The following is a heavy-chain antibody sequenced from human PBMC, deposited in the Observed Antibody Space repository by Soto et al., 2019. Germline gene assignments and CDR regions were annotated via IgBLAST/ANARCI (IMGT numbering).Heavy chain of an antibody. D-gene: IGHD3-9*01. CDR3: AKAYYDILTGYYYGVNAFDI. Sequence: GGSLRLSCAASGFTFSSYAMSWVRQAPGKGLEWVSAISGSGGSTYYADSVKGRFTISRDNSKNTLYLQMNSLRAEDTAVYYCAKAYYDILTGYYYGVNAFDIWGQGTMVTVSS. CDR2: ISGSGGST. V-gene: IGHV3-23*01. CDR1: GFTFSSYA. J-gene: IGHJ3*02.